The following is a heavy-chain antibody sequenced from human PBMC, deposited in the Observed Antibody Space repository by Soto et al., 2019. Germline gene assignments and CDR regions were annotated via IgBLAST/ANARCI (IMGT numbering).Heavy chain of an antibody. CDR1: GLSFSNSA. J-gene: IGHJ4*02. CDR3: ARVEMLYGISKIGGRFES. D-gene: IGHD2-8*01. CDR2: IAGSGSPT. V-gene: IGHV3-23*05. Sequence: GESLKISCAASGLSFSNSAMTWVRQAPGKGLEWVSTIAGSGSPTYYADSVKGRFTISRDNSGNTLDLQMNSLRAEDTAVYHCARVEMLYGISKIGGRFESWGQGTLVTVSS.